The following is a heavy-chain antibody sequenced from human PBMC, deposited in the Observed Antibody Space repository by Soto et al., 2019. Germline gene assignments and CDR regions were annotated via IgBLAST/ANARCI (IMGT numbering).Heavy chain of an antibody. J-gene: IGHJ3*02. CDR1: GGSISSSSYY. D-gene: IGHD3-10*01. CDR2: IYYSGST. V-gene: IGHV4-39*01. Sequence: SETLSLTCTVSGGSISSSSYYWGWIRQPPGKGLEWIGSIYYSGSTYYNPSLKSRVTISVDTSKNQFSLKLSSVTAADTAVYYCARGITMVQPGAFDIWGQGTMVTVSS. CDR3: ARGITMVQPGAFDI.